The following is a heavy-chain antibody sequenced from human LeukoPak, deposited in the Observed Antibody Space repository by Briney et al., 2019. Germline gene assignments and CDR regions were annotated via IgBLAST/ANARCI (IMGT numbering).Heavy chain of an antibody. D-gene: IGHD2-2*01. V-gene: IGHV2-5*01. CDR2: IYWNDDK. CDR1: GFSLSTSGVG. J-gene: IGHJ4*02. CDR3: AHRTRSTSCYVFDY. Sequence: SGPTLVNPTQTLTLTCTFSGFSLSTSGVGVGWIRQPPGKALEWLGFIYWNDDKRYSPSLKSRLTITKDTSKNQVVLTMTNMDPVDTATYYCAHRTRSTSCYVFDYWGQGTLVTVSS.